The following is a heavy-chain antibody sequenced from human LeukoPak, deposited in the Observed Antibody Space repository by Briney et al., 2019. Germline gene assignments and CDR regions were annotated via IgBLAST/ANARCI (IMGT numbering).Heavy chain of an antibody. D-gene: IGHD6-19*01. CDR2: IYYSGST. Sequence: SETLSLTCTVSGGSISSGGYYWSWIRQHPGKGLEWIGYIYYSGSTYYNPSLKSRVTISVDTSKNQFSLKLSSVTAADTAVYYCARDLASPYSSGWLSFDYWGQGTLVTVSS. J-gene: IGHJ4*02. CDR1: GGSISSGGYY. V-gene: IGHV4-31*02. CDR3: ARDLASPYSSGWLSFDY.